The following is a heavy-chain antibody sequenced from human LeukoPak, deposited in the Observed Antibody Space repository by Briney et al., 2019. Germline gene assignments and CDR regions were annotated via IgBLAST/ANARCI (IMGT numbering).Heavy chain of an antibody. J-gene: IGHJ4*02. Sequence: ASVKVSCKASGYTFTSYYMHWVRQAPGQGLEWMGIINPSGGITGYAQKLQGRVTMTRDTSTSTVYMELSSLRSDDTALYYCARTVTTSSYYFDYWGQGTLVAVPS. CDR2: INPSGGIT. D-gene: IGHD4-17*01. CDR3: ARTVTTSSYYFDY. V-gene: IGHV1-46*04. CDR1: GYTFTSYY.